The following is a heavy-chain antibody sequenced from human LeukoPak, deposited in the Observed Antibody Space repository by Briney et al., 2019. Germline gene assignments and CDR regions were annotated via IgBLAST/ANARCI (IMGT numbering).Heavy chain of an antibody. CDR3: VKGGATRGRFAN. CDR2: MKEDGSEI. D-gene: IGHD1-26*01. J-gene: IGHJ4*02. V-gene: IGHV3-7*01. Sequence: PGGSLRLSCVASGFRFNVQTMSWIRQAPGKGLDWVASMKEDGSEIRYVDSVKGRFTISRDNSKNSLYLQMNSLIADDTGVYRCVKGGATRGRFANWGQGNLVTVSS. CDR1: GFRFNVQT.